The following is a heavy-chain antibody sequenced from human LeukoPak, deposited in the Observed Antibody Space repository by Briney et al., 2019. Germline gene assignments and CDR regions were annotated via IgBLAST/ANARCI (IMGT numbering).Heavy chain of an antibody. CDR3: ARGDSYGYFNY. J-gene: IGHJ4*02. Sequence: SETLSLTCTVSGDSISSGIHYWNWIRQPAGKGLEWIGRIYTSGSTNYNPSLKSRVTISVDTSKNQFSLKLSSVTAADTAVYYCARGDSYGYFNYWGQGTLVTVSS. D-gene: IGHD5-18*01. CDR1: GDSISSGIHY. V-gene: IGHV4-61*02. CDR2: IYTSGST.